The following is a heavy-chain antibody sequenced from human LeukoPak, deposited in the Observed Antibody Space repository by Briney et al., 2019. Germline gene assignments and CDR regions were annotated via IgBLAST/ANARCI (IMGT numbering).Heavy chain of an antibody. CDR1: GGSLSSYY. V-gene: IGHV4-59*01. CDR2: IYYSGST. CDR3: ARVNSYGPYYYYYYMDV. Sequence: SETLSLTCTVSGGSLSSYYWSWIRQPPGKGLEWIGYIYYSGSTNYNPSLKSRVTISVDTSKNQFSLKLSSVTAADTAVYYCARVNSYGPYYYYYYMDVWGKGTTVTVSS. D-gene: IGHD5-18*01. J-gene: IGHJ6*03.